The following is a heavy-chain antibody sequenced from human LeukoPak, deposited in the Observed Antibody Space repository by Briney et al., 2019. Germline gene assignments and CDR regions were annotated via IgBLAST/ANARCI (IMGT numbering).Heavy chain of an antibody. J-gene: IGHJ3*02. Sequence: PGGSLRLSCAASGFTFSSYSMNWVRQAPGKGLEWVSSISSSSSYIYYADFVKGRFTISRDNAKNTLYLQMNSLRVEDTAVYYCARGRTYGSGNLTVFHIWGPGTRVTVSS. V-gene: IGHV3-21*01. CDR1: GFTFSSYS. CDR2: ISSSSSYI. CDR3: ARGRTYGSGNLTVFHI. D-gene: IGHD3-10*01.